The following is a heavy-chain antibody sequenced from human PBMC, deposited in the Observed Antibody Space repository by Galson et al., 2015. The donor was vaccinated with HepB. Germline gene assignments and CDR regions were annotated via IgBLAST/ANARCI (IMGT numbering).Heavy chain of an antibody. J-gene: IGHJ4*02. D-gene: IGHD2-2*01. V-gene: IGHV1-69*13. CDR3: ATDQLQYCSSASCPGSYFDY. Sequence: SVKVSCKASGGTFSSHAIGWVRQAPGQGLEWMGGIIPIFGSTNYAQKFQGRFTITADESTSTAYMELSSLRSEDTAVYYCATDQLQYCSSASCPGSYFDYGGQGSLVTVSS. CDR2: IIPIFGST. CDR1: GGTFSSHA.